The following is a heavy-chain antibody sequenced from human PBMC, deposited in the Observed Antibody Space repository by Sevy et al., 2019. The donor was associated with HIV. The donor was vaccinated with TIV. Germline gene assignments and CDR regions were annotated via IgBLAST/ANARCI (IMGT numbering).Heavy chain of an antibody. CDR1: GFTFSSYW. CDR3: ARDMSGSYYY. D-gene: IGHD1-26*01. Sequence: GGSLRLSCAASGFTFSSYWMHWVRRAPGKGLVWVSRLNSDGSSTGYADSVKGRFTISRDNAKNTLYLQMNSLRAEDTAAYYCARDMSGSYYYWGQGTLVTVSS. CDR2: LNSDGSST. J-gene: IGHJ4*02. V-gene: IGHV3-74*01.